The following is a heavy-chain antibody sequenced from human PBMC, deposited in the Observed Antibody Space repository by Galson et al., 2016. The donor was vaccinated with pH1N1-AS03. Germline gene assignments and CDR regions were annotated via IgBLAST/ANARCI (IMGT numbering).Heavy chain of an antibody. D-gene: IGHD2-2*01. CDR2: IYSSGVT. V-gene: IGHV4-30-2*06. J-gene: IGHJ3*02. CDR1: GDSIKSDTHS. Sequence: TLSLTCAVSGDSIKSDTHSWNWIRQSPGKGLEWLGYIYSSGVTESNPSLRSRVSITIDTSKNEFSLKMTSVTAADTAVYYCARIRVRDSDSTFDIWGQGTMVTVSS. CDR3: ARIRVRDSDSTFDI.